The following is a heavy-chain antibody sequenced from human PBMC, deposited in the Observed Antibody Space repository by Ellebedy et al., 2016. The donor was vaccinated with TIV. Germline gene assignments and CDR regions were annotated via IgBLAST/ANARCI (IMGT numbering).Heavy chain of an antibody. V-gene: IGHV3-23*01. Sequence: GESLKISXAASGFTFSSYAMSRVRQAPGKGLEWVSAISGSGGSTYYADSVKGRFTISRDNSKNTLYLQMNSLRAEDTAVYYCAKDLPKGYGDHRVFPFLYYYGMDVWGQGTTVTVSS. CDR1: GFTFSSYA. J-gene: IGHJ6*02. CDR3: AKDLPKGYGDHRVFPFLYYYGMDV. CDR2: ISGSGGST. D-gene: IGHD4-17*01.